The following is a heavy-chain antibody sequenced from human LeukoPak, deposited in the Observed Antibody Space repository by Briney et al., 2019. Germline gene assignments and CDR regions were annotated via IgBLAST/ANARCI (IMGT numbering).Heavy chain of an antibody. Sequence: PSETLSLTCTVSGGSISSYYWSWIRQPPGKGLEWIGYIYYSGSTNYNPSLKSRVTISVDTSKNQFSLKLSSVTAADTAVYCCARVYYYDSSGADGYFDYWGQGTLVTVSS. CDR2: IYYSGST. V-gene: IGHV4-59*01. CDR3: ARVYYYDSSGADGYFDY. J-gene: IGHJ4*02. CDR1: GGSISSYY. D-gene: IGHD3-22*01.